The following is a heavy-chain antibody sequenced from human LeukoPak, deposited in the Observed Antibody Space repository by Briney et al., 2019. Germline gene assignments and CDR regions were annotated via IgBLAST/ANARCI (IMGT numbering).Heavy chain of an antibody. V-gene: IGHV4-34*01. Sequence: SETLSLTCAVYGGSFSGYYWSWIRQPPGKGLEWIGEINHSGGTNYNPSLKSRVTISVDTSKNQFSLKLSSVTAADTAVYYCARAMRYYYDSSGLYYWGQGTLVTVSS. CDR2: INHSGGT. CDR1: GGSFSGYY. J-gene: IGHJ4*02. D-gene: IGHD3-22*01. CDR3: ARAMRYYYDSSGLYY.